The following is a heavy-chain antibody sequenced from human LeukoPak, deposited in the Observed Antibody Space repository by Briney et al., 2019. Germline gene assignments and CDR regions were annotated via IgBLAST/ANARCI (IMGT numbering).Heavy chain of an antibody. D-gene: IGHD6-13*01. CDR2: ISAYNGNT. J-gene: IGHJ4*02. CDR1: GYTFTSYG. Sequence: ASVKVSCKASGYTFTSYGISWVRQAPGQGLEWMGWISAYNGNTNYAQKFQGRVTMTTDTSTRTAYMDLRSPRSDDTAVYYCARAEYSSSWYGYWGQGTLVTVSS. V-gene: IGHV1-18*01. CDR3: ARAEYSSSWYGY.